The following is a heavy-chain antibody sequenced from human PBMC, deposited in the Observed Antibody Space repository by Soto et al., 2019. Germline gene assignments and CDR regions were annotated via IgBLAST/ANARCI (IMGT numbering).Heavy chain of an antibody. Sequence: PSETLSLTCTVSGGSISSSSYYWGWIRQPPGKGLEWIGSIYYSGSTYYNPSLKSRVTISVDTSKNQFSLKLSSVTAADTAVYYCARDRRNSYYYGMDVWGQGTTVTVSS. CDR1: GGSISSSSYY. J-gene: IGHJ6*02. CDR3: ARDRRNSYYYGMDV. V-gene: IGHV4-39*07. CDR2: IYYSGST.